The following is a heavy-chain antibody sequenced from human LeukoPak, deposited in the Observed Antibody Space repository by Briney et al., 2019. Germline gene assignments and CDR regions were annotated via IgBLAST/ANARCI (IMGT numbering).Heavy chain of an antibody. D-gene: IGHD2-15*01. CDR2: IYPGDSEI. CDR3: ARLSAYCRGGGCAYGMDV. CDR1: GYTFSTYW. V-gene: IGHV5-51*01. J-gene: IGHJ6*02. Sequence: GESLQISSKGSGYTFSTYWIGWVRQTPGKGREWMAIIYPGDSEITYSPSFQGQVTISADKSFSTAYLQWSSLKASDTAMYYCARLSAYCRGGGCAYGMDVWGQGTTVTVSS.